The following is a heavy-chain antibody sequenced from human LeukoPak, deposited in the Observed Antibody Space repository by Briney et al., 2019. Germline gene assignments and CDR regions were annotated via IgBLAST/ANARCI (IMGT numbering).Heavy chain of an antibody. Sequence: KSSETLSLTCTVSGGSISSGGYYCSWIRQHPGMGLEWIGSIYYSGSTYYNPSLKSRVTISVDTSKNQFSLKLSSVTAADTAVYYCARDSSGGYKDYWGQGTLVTVSS. V-gene: IGHV4-39*02. J-gene: IGHJ4*02. CDR3: ARDSSGGYKDY. CDR2: IYYSGST. CDR1: GGSISSGGYY. D-gene: IGHD5-24*01.